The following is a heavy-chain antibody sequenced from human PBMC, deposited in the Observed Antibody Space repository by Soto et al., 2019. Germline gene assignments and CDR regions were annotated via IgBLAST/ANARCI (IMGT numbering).Heavy chain of an antibody. CDR1: GFTFSSYS. CDR3: ARDGSETTDY. V-gene: IGHV3-48*01. CDR2: ISSSSTI. D-gene: IGHD4-17*01. Sequence: EVQLVESGGGLVQPGGSLRLSCAASGFTFSSYSMNWVRQAPGKGLEWVSYISSSSTIYYADSVKGRFTISRDNAKNSLYLQMNSLRAEDTAVYYCARDGSETTDYWGQGTLVTVSS. J-gene: IGHJ4*02.